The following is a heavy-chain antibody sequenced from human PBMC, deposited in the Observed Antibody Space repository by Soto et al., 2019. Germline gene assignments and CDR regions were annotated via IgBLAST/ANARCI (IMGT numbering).Heavy chain of an antibody. D-gene: IGHD3-9*01. Sequence: PSETLSLTCTVSGGSISSSSYYWGWIRQPPGKGLEWIGSIYYSGSTYYNPSLKSRVTISVDTSKNQFSLKLSSVTAADTAVYYCARQERHYDIFTGYDCYYYGMDVWGQGTTVT. CDR3: ARQERHYDIFTGYDCYYYGMDV. CDR1: GGSISSSSYY. J-gene: IGHJ6*02. CDR2: IYYSGST. V-gene: IGHV4-39*01.